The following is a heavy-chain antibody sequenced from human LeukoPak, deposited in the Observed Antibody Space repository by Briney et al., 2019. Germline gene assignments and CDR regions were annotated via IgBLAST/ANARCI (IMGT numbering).Heavy chain of an antibody. J-gene: IGHJ4*02. V-gene: IGHV3-53*01. CDR3: ARVVDHDYGDYYLDY. CDR2: IYSGGST. D-gene: IGHD4-17*01. CDR1: GFTVSSND. Sequence: GSLRLSCAASGFTVSSNDMSWVRRAPGKGLECISVIYSGGSTDYADSVKGRLTISRDNSKNTLYLQMNSLRAEDTAVYYCARVVDHDYGDYYLDYWGQGTLVTVSS.